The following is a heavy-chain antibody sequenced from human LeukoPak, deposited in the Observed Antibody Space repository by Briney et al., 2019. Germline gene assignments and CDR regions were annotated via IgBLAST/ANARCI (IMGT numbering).Heavy chain of an antibody. Sequence: GGSLRLSCAASGFTFSSYWMSWDRQAPGKGLEWVANIKQDGSEKHYVDSVKGRFTISRDNAKNSLYLQMNSLRAEDTAVYYCAKNRGRDYGEDAFDIWGQGTMVTVSS. D-gene: IGHD4-17*01. CDR2: IKQDGSEK. CDR1: GFTFSSYW. CDR3: AKNRGRDYGEDAFDI. J-gene: IGHJ3*02. V-gene: IGHV3-7*01.